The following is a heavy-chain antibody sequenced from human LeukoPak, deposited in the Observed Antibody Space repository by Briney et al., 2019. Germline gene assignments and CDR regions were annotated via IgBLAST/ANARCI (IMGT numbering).Heavy chain of an antibody. CDR2: ISSRSNYT. CDR1: GFTFSDYY. D-gene: IGHD4-17*01. Sequence: GGSLRLSCAASGFTFSDYYMSWIRQAPGKGLEWVSYISSRSNYTNYADSVKGRFTISRDNAKNSLYLQMNSLRAEDTAVYYCARSFYGDYGRFDYWGQGTLVTVSS. V-gene: IGHV3-11*03. J-gene: IGHJ4*02. CDR3: ARSFYGDYGRFDY.